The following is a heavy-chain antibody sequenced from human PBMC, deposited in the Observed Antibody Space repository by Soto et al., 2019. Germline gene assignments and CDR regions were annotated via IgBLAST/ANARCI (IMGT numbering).Heavy chain of an antibody. Sequence: ASVKVSCKAPRYTFTSYGISWVRQAPGQGLEWMGWISAYNGNTNYAQKLQGRVTMTTVTSTSTAYMELRSLRSDATAVYYCARDLVRSPIMALWGQRTLVSVPQ. J-gene: IGHJ4*02. V-gene: IGHV1-18*01. D-gene: IGHD2-8*01. CDR2: ISAYNGNT. CDR3: ARDLVRSPIMAL. CDR1: RYTFTSYG.